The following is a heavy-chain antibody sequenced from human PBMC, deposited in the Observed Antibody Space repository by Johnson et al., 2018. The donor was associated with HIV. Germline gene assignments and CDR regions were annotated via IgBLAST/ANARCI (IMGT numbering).Heavy chain of an antibody. J-gene: IGHJ3*02. CDR3: AKVRLGVAFDI. V-gene: IGHV3-30-3*01. Sequence: QVQLVESGGGVVQPGRSLRPACAASAFTFSNYAMHWVRQAPGKGLEWVAVISYDGSSKYYAESLKGRISISRDNSMNTLYLQMNSLRAEYTAVYYCAKVRLGVAFDIWGQGTMVTVSS. D-gene: IGHD3-16*01. CDR1: AFTFSNYA. CDR2: ISYDGSSK.